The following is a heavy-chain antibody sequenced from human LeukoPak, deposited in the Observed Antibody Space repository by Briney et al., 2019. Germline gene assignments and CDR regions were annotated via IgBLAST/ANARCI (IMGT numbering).Heavy chain of an antibody. CDR2: VNTNHGGR. V-gene: IGHV1-2*02. D-gene: IGHD3-22*01. J-gene: IGHJ4*02. CDR1: GYSFTCYY. Sequence: ASVTVSRKASGYSFTCYYLYWVRLAPAPGREWVGLVNTNHGGRNYAQQSQGRVTMTRDTSHTTAYMELRRLRSDGTAADYYVSGCHTDYDGGGFDFWGQGTLVTVSS. CDR3: VSGCHTDYDGGGFDF.